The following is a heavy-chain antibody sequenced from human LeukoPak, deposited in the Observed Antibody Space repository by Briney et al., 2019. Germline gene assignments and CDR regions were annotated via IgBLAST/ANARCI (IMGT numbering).Heavy chain of an antibody. CDR2: ISYDGSNK. V-gene: IGHV3-30-3*01. CDR1: GFTFSSYA. J-gene: IGHJ5*02. D-gene: IGHD3-10*01. CDR3: ASYGSGSSNWFDP. Sequence: GGSLRLSCAASGFTFSSYAMHWVRQAPGKGLEWVAVISYDGSNKYYADSVKGRFTISRDNSKNTLYLQMNSLRAEDTAVYYCASYGSGSSNWFDPWGQGTLVTVSS.